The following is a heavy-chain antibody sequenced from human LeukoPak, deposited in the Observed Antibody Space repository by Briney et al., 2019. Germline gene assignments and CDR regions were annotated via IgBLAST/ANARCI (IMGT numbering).Heavy chain of an antibody. CDR3: AKDSNCGGDCYSRRIRGYFDY. D-gene: IGHD2-21*02. CDR2: IFPSGGEI. V-gene: IGHV3-23*01. J-gene: IGHJ4*02. Sequence: GGSLRLSCAASGFTFSTFAMIWVRQPPGKGLEWVSSIFPSGGEIHYADSVRGRFTISRDNSKSTLSLQMNSLRAEDTAVYYCAKDSNCGGDCYSRRIRGYFDYWGQGTLVTVSS. CDR1: GFTFSTFA.